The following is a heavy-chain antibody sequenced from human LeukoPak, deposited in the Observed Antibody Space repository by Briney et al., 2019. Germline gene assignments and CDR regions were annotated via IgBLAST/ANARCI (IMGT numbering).Heavy chain of an antibody. V-gene: IGHV4-34*01. CDR1: GGSFSGYY. Sequence: SETLSLTCAVYGGSFSGYYWSWIRQPPGKGLECIGEINHSGGTNYNPSLKSRVTISVDTSKNQFSLKLSSVTAADTAVYYCARARLGFGTTNAFDIWGQGTMVTVSS. CDR2: INHSGGT. CDR3: ARARLGFGTTNAFDI. D-gene: IGHD1-14*01. J-gene: IGHJ3*02.